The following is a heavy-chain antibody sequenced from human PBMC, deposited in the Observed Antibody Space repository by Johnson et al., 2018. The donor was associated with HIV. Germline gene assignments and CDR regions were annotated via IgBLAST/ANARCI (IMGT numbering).Heavy chain of an antibody. Sequence: QVQLVESGGGVVQPERSLRLSCAASGFTFSDYYMSWIRQAPGKGPEWVSYISSSGSTLYYADSVKGRFTISRDNSKNTLYLQMNSLRAEDTAVYYCAKVDTAMVNAFDIWGQGTMVTVSS. J-gene: IGHJ3*02. CDR3: AKVDTAMVNAFDI. CDR2: ISSSGSTL. D-gene: IGHD5-18*01. CDR1: GFTFSDYY. V-gene: IGHV3-11*04.